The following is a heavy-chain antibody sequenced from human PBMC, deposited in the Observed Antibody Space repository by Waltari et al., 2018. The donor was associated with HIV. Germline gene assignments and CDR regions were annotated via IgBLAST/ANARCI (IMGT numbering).Heavy chain of an antibody. D-gene: IGHD6-13*01. CDR1: GFNLSLYS. J-gene: IGHJ6*02. V-gene: IGHV3-21*02. Sequence: EELLVESGGGLVKAGESLRLSCDASGFNLSLYSMNWVRQPPGRGLEWVASMSSSGTYIYYEDSLKGRFTISRDNAKSSLWLQMNSLGAEDTAVYFCAREKIALRALFNHYGMDVWGQGTTVTVSS. CDR2: MSSSGTYI. CDR3: AREKIALRALFNHYGMDV.